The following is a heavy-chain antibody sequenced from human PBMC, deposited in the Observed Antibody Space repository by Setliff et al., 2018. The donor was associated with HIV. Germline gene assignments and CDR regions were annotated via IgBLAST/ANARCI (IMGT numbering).Heavy chain of an antibody. J-gene: IGHJ3*02. Sequence: PSETLSLTCTVSGGSIGTYYWNWIRLPAGKGLEWIGRIYASGTNYNPSLKSRVTMSLDTSKRQFSLKLTSVTAADTAVYYCAREGLWNCRGGTCNDGLGIWGQGTKVTVSS. V-gene: IGHV4-4*07. D-gene: IGHD2-15*01. CDR2: IYASGT. CDR1: GGSIGTYY. CDR3: AREGLWNCRGGTCNDGLGI.